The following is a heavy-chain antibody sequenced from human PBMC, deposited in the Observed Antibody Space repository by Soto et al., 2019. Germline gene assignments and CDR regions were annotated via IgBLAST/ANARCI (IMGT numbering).Heavy chain of an antibody. Sequence: QVQLQQWGAGLLKPSETLSLTCVVYGGSFSGIYWSWIRQPPGKGLEWIGEINHSGSTNYSPSLESRVTISLDTSNNQFSLKLSSVTDADTAVYYCARGPGYSYGYSVYYYYYGMDVWGQGTTVTVSS. CDR2: INHSGST. CDR1: GGSFSGIY. D-gene: IGHD5-18*01. CDR3: ARGPGYSYGYSVYYYYYGMDV. J-gene: IGHJ6*02. V-gene: IGHV4-34*01.